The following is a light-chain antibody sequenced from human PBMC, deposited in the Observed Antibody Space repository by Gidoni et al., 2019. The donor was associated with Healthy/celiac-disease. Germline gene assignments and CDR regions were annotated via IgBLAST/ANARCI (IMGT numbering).Light chain of an antibody. Sequence: SPSASLGASVKLTCTLSSGHSSYAIAWHQQQPEKGPRYLMKLNSDGSHSKGDGIPDRFSGSSSGAERYLTISSLQSEDEADYYCQTWGTGSWVFGGGTKLTVL. CDR2: LNSDGSH. CDR3: QTWGTGSWV. CDR1: SGHSSYA. J-gene: IGLJ3*02. V-gene: IGLV4-69*01.